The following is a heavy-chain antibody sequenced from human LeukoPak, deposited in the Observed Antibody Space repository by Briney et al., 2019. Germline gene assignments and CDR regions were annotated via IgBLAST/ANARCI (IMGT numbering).Heavy chain of an antibody. J-gene: IGHJ5*02. Sequence: GGSLRLSCAASGFTFDDYGMSWVRQAPGKGLEWVSGINWNGGSTGYADSVKGRFTISRDNAKNSLYLQMNSLRAEDTAVYYCVTTMVRGFINEWFDPWGQGTLVTVSS. CDR2: INWNGGST. CDR3: VTTMVRGFINEWFDP. D-gene: IGHD3-10*01. V-gene: IGHV3-20*04. CDR1: GFTFDDYG.